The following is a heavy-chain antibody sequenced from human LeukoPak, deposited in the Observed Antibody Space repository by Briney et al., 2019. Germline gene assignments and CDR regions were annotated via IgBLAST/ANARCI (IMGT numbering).Heavy chain of an antibody. CDR2: IYYSGST. CDR3: ARRDSSGYYYGLADY. V-gene: IGHV4-39*01. CDR1: GGSISSSSYY. J-gene: IGHJ4*02. D-gene: IGHD3-22*01. Sequence: SETLSLTCTVSGGSISSSSYYWGWVRQPPGKGLEWIVSIYYSGSTYYNPSLKSRATISVDTSKNQFSLKLSSVTAADTAVYYCARRDSSGYYYGLADYWGQGTLVTVSS.